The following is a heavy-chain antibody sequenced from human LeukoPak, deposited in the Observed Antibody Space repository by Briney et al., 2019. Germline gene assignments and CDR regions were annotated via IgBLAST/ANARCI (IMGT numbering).Heavy chain of an antibody. V-gene: IGHV4-30-2*01. D-gene: IGHD6-13*01. J-gene: IGHJ4*02. CDR1: GGSTSSGGYY. CDR3: ARALPYTYSSSWFDY. CDR2: IYHSGST. Sequence: SETLSLTCTVSGGSTSSGGYYWSWIRQPPGKGLEWIGYIYHSGSTYYNPSLKSRVTISVDRSKNQFSLKLSSVTAADTAVYYCARALPYTYSSSWFDYWGQGTLVTVSS.